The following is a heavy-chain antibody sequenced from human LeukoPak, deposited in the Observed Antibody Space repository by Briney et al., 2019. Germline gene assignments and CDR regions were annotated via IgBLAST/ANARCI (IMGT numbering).Heavy chain of an antibody. Sequence: ASVKVSCKASGYTFTGYYMHWVRQAPGQGLEWIGWINPNSGDTNYTQKFQGRVTMTRATSISTAYMELSRLRSDDTAVYYCASRQLPYNFDYWGQGTLVTVSS. CDR2: INPNSGDT. D-gene: IGHD1-1*01. CDR1: GYTFTGYY. V-gene: IGHV1-2*02. CDR3: ASRQLPYNFDY. J-gene: IGHJ4*02.